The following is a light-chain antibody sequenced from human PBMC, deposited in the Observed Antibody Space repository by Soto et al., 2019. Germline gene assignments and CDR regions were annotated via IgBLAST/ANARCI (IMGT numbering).Light chain of an antibody. CDR1: QVVSRY. J-gene: IGKJ5*01. V-gene: IGKV3-11*01. Sequence: EIVLTQSPATLSLSPGERATRSCRASQVVSRYLAWYRQKPGEAPRLLLYDASNRATGIPARFSGRGSGTDLTLTLSSLEPEDFAVYYCQQRSNWPITFGQGTRLEI. CDR3: QQRSNWPIT. CDR2: DAS.